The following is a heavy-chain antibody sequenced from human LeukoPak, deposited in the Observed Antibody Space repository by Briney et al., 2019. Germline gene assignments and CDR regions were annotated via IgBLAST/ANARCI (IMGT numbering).Heavy chain of an antibody. CDR2: IIPIFGTA. CDR1: GGTFSSYA. D-gene: IGHD6-19*01. CDR3: ARSTVAGNAEYFQH. Sequence: SVKVSCKASGGTFSSYAISWVRQAPGQGLEWMGGIIPIFGTANYAQKFQGRVTITADKSTSTAYMELSSLRSEDTAVYYCARSTVAGNAEYFQHWGQGTLVTVSS. J-gene: IGHJ1*01. V-gene: IGHV1-69*06.